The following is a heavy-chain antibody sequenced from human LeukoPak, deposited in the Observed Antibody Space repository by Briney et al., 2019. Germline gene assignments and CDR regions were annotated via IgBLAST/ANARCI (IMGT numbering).Heavy chain of an antibody. CDR2: IYTSGST. J-gene: IGHJ4*02. CDR1: GGSISSYY. V-gene: IGHV4-4*07. D-gene: IGHD3-22*01. Sequence: SETLSLTCTVSGGSISSYYWSWIRQPAGKGLEWIGRIYTSGSTNYNPSLKSRVTMSVDTSKNQFSLKLSSVTAADTAVYYCARGYYYDSSGYSHFDYWGQGTLVTVSS. CDR3: ARGYYYDSSGYSHFDY.